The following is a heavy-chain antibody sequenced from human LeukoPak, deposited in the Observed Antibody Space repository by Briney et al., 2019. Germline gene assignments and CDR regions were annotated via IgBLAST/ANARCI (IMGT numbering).Heavy chain of an antibody. CDR2: IYTSGST. D-gene: IGHD4-17*01. CDR3: ASSTVTTPNWYFDL. J-gene: IGHJ2*01. CDR1: GGSISSGSYY. V-gene: IGHV4-61*02. Sequence: PSETLSLTCTVSGGSISSGSYYWSWIRQPAGKGLEWIGRIYTSGSTNYNPSLKSRVTISVDTSKNQFSLKLSSVTAADTAVYYCASSTVTTPNWYFDLWGRGTLVTVSS.